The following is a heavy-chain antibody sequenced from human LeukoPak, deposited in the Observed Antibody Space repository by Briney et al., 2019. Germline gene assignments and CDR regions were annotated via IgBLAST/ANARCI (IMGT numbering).Heavy chain of an antibody. J-gene: IGHJ5*02. CDR3: ARDQYGDYSNWFDP. CDR2: IIPILGIA. D-gene: IGHD4-17*01. CDR1: GGTFSSYA. Sequence: GASVKVSCKASGGTFSSYAISWVRQAPGQGLEWMGRIIPILGIANYAQKFQGRVTITADKSTSTAYMELSSLRSEDTGVYYCARDQYGDYSNWFDPWGQGTLVTVSS. V-gene: IGHV1-69*04.